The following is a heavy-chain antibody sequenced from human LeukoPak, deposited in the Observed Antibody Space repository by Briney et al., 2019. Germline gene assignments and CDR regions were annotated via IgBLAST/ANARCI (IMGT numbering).Heavy chain of an antibody. CDR3: ARGEGVATTHLYYYYYMDV. Sequence: SETLSLTCTVSGGSISSSSYYWSWIRQPAGKGLEWIGRIYTSGSTNYNPSLKSRVTMSVDTSKNQFSLKLSSVTAADTAVYYCARGEGVATTHLYYYYYMDVWGKGTTVTVSS. D-gene: IGHD5-12*01. CDR1: GGSISSSSYY. V-gene: IGHV4-61*02. J-gene: IGHJ6*03. CDR2: IYTSGST.